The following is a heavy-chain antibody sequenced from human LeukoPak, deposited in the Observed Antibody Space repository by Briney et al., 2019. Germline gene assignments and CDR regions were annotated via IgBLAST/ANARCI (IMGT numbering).Heavy chain of an antibody. Sequence: PSETLSLTSTVSGGSVSSGSYYWSWIRQPPGKGLEWIGYIYYSGSTNYNPSLKSRVTISVDTSKNQFSLKLSSVTAAATAASYRAWRVTAWLLVGEAIDYWGQGTLVTVSS. CDR2: IYYSGST. V-gene: IGHV4-61*01. D-gene: IGHD1-26*01. J-gene: IGHJ4*02. CDR1: GGSVSSGSYY. CDR3: AWRVTAWLLVGEAIDY.